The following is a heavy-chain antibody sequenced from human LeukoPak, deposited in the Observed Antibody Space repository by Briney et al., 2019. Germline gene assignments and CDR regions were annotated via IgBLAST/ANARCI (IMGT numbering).Heavy chain of an antibody. D-gene: IGHD6-13*01. CDR2: ISSSDYI. Sequence: GGSLRLSCAASTFTFSSDSMSWVRQAPGKGLEWVSSISSSDYIYYADSVKGRFTISRDNAKNSLFLQMNSLRVEDSAVYYCARDSGSSWREGLNYWGQGTLVTVSS. J-gene: IGHJ4*02. V-gene: IGHV3-21*01. CDR3: ARDSGSSWREGLNY. CDR1: TFTFSSDS.